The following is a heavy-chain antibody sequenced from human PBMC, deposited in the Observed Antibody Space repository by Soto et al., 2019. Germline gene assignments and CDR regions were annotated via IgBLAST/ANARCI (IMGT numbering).Heavy chain of an antibody. Sequence: GGSLRLSCAASGFTFSSYGMHWVRQAPGKGLEWVAVIWYDGSNKYYADSVKGRFTISRDNSKNTLYLQMNSLRAEDTAVYYCARDPNYSSGWFQYYYFDYWGQGTLVTVSS. V-gene: IGHV3-33*01. CDR3: ARDPNYSSGWFQYYYFDY. CDR1: GFTFSSYG. D-gene: IGHD6-19*01. J-gene: IGHJ4*02. CDR2: IWYDGSNK.